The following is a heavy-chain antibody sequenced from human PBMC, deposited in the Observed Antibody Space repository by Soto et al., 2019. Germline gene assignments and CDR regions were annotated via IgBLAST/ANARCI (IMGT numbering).Heavy chain of an antibody. D-gene: IGHD2-21*02. CDR1: GFSLSTSGVG. CDR2: IYWNDDK. CDR3: PHSGCGSDCWGWFDP. J-gene: IGHJ5*02. Sequence: QITLKESGPTLVKPTQTLTLTCTFSGFSLSTSGVGVGWIRQPPGKALEWLALIYWNDDKRYRPSLKSRLTITKEPSKTQVVLTMTNMDPVDTATYSSPHSGCGSDCWGWFDPWGQGTLVTVSS. V-gene: IGHV2-5*01.